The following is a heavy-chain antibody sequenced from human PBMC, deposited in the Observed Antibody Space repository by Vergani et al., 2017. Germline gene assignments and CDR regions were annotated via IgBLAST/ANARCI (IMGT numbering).Heavy chain of an antibody. CDR2: ISSSSSFI. CDR3: ARDRYYLGSGSYPYFYYYGLDV. J-gene: IGHJ6*02. D-gene: IGHD3-10*01. V-gene: IGHV3-21*01. Sequence: EVQLVESGGGLVKRGGSLRLSCAASGFTFSSSSMNWVRQAPGKGLECVSSISSSSSFIHYSDSLKGRFTISRDNAKSSLYLQMNSLRAEDTGVYCWARDRYYLGSGSYPYFYYYGLDVWGQGTAVTVSS. CDR1: GFTFSSSS.